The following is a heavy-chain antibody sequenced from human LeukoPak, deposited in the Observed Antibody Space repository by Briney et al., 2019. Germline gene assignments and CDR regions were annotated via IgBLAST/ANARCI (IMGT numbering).Heavy chain of an antibody. CDR3: ARYQTTVTPYYYYGMDV. V-gene: IGHV5-51*01. Sequence: GESLKISCKGSGHNFMNYWIGWVRQMPGKGLEWMGIIYPGDSNTRYSPSFQGQVTISADKSISAAYLQWSSLKASDTAMYYCARYQTTVTPYYYYGMDVWGQGTTVTVSS. CDR1: GHNFMNYW. D-gene: IGHD4-11*01. CDR2: IYPGDSNT. J-gene: IGHJ6*02.